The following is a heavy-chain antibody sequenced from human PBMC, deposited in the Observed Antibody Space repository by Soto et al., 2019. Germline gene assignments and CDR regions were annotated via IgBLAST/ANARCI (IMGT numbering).Heavy chain of an antibody. CDR1: GGSFSSYT. D-gene: IGHD1-26*01. V-gene: IGHV1-69*16. J-gene: IGHJ3*01. Sequence: QVQLMQSGAEMRKPGSSARLSCKASGGSFSSYTVNWVRQAPGQRFEWVGGISPMLGRTNQAQKFQGRVVLTADSATTTAYMELSSLRSDDTALYYCVLASGGDVFDVWGQGTTVIVSS. CDR3: VLASGGDVFDV. CDR2: ISPMLGRT.